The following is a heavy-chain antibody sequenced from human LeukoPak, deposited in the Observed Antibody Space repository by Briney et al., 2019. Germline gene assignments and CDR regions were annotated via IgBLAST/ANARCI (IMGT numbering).Heavy chain of an antibody. D-gene: IGHD4-17*01. CDR2: IYYSGST. CDR1: DGSLSSSSYY. J-gene: IGHJ4*02. Sequence: PSETLSLTCPVSDGSLSSSSYYGGWIRQPPGRGLEWIGSIYYSGSTYYNPSLKSRVTISVDTSNNQFSLKLSSVTAADTAVYYCARISDYGDYFDYWGQGTLVTVSS. CDR3: ARISDYGDYFDY. V-gene: IGHV4-39*01.